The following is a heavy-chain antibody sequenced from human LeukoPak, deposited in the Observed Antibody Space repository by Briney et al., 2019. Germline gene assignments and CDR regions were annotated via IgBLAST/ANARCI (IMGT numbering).Heavy chain of an antibody. D-gene: IGHD4-17*01. CDR1: GFTFSDYY. V-gene: IGHV3-11*05. CDR2: INSSSSYT. Sequence: PGGSLTLSCAASGFTFSDYYMSWIRQAPGEGLEWVSYINSSSSYTNYADSVKGRFTISRENAKNSLYLQMNSLRAEDTAVYYCARDKSTVTTYSDAFDIWGQGTMVTVSS. CDR3: ARDKSTVTTYSDAFDI. J-gene: IGHJ3*02.